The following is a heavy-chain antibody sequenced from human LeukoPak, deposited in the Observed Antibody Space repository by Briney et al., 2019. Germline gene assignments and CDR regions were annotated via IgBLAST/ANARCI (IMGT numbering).Heavy chain of an antibody. D-gene: IGHD6-13*01. V-gene: IGHV3-23*01. CDR2: IDGSGSRT. CDR1: GFTFSNYA. Sequence: GGSLRLSCAASGFTFSNYAMNWVRQAPGKGLEWVSVIDGSGSRTYYADSVKGRFTISRDNSRNTLYLQMNSLRVDDMAVYYCAKVVAAAAAYDAFDIWGQGTTVTVPS. J-gene: IGHJ3*02. CDR3: AKVVAAAAAYDAFDI.